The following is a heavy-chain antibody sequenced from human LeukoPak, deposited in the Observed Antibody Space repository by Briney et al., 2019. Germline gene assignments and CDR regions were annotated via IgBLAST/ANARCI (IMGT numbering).Heavy chain of an antibody. V-gene: IGHV3-66*01. CDR1: GFTVSSNY. J-gene: IGHJ4*02. Sequence: GGSLRLSCAASGFTVSSNYMSWVRQAPGKGLEWVSVIYSGGSTYYADSVKGRFTISRDNSKNTLYLQMNSLRAEDTAVYYCGRSGAKGGGGFDYWGQGTLVTVSS. CDR3: GRSGAKGGGGFDY. CDR2: IYSGGST. D-gene: IGHD1-26*01.